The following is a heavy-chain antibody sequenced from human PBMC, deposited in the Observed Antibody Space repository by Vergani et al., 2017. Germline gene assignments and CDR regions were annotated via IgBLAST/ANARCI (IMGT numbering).Heavy chain of an antibody. CDR2: IYYSGST. D-gene: IGHD3-16*01. Sequence: QVQLQESGPGLVKPSETLSLTCTVSGGSISSYYWSWIRQPPGKGLEWIGYIYYSGSTNYNPSLKSRVTISVDTSKNQFSLKLSSVTAADTAVYYCARVGGGPFFAYWGQGTLVTVSS. J-gene: IGHJ4*02. CDR3: ARVGGGPFFAY. V-gene: IGHV4-59*01. CDR1: GGSISSYY.